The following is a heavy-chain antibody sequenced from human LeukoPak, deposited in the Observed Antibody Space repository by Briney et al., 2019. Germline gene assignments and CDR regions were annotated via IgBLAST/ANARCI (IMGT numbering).Heavy chain of an antibody. D-gene: IGHD2-21*02. Sequence: SETLSLTCIVSGGSISSSNYYWGWIRQPPGKGLEWIGSIYYSGSTYYNPSLKSRVTISVDTSKNQFSLKVSSVTAADTAVYYCAGQRIVVVTAHYYYYYGMDVWGQGTTVTVSS. V-gene: IGHV4-39*01. CDR3: AGQRIVVVTAHYYYYYGMDV. CDR2: IYYSGST. CDR1: GGSISSSNYY. J-gene: IGHJ6*02.